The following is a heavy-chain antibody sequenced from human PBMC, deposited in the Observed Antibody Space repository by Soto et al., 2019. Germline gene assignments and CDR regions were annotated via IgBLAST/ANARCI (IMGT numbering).Heavy chain of an antibody. V-gene: IGHV1-3*04. D-gene: IGHD6-13*01. CDR1: GYTFTTYA. Sequence: ASVKVSCKASGYTFTTYAIHWVRQAPGQRLEWMGWLNTANGKTKYSQKFQGRITFTRDTSATTAYMEVSSLRFEDTAVYFCAKGIAAAGIPLDVFDVWGQGTMVTVSS. J-gene: IGHJ3*01. CDR3: AKGIAAAGIPLDVFDV. CDR2: LNTANGKT.